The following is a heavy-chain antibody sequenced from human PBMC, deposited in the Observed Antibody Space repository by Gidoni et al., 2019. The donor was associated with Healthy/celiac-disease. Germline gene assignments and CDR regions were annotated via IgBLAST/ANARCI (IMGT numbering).Heavy chain of an antibody. D-gene: IGHD1-26*01. V-gene: IGHV1-69*02. CDR3: ARGLLGREADYFDY. CDR1: SSYT. CDR2: IIPILGIA. Sequence: SSYTISWVRQAPGQGLEWMGRIIPILGIANYAQKFQGRVTITADKSTSTAYMELSSLRSEDTAVYYCARGLLGREADYFDYWGQGTLVTVSS. J-gene: IGHJ4*02.